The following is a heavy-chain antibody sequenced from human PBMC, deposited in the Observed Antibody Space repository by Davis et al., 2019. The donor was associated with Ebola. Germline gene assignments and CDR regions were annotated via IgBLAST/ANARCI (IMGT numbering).Heavy chain of an antibody. CDR1: GYTFTSYG. J-gene: IGHJ4*02. D-gene: IGHD5/OR15-5a*01. CDR2: ISAYNGNT. CDR3: ARVTRVPSVNGAGY. V-gene: IGHV1-18*01. Sequence: AASVKVSCKASGYTFTSYGISWVRQAPGQGLEWMGWISAYNGNTNYAQKLQGRVTMTTDTSTSTAYMELRSLRSDDTAVYYCARVTRVPSVNGAGYWGQGTLVTVSS.